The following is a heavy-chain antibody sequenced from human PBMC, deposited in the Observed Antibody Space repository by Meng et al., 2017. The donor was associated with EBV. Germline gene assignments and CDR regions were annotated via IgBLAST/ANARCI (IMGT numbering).Heavy chain of an antibody. CDR3: AREMPGGMATTPYFDY. CDR1: VGTSSSYA. D-gene: IGHD5-24*01. CDR2: IIPILGIA. J-gene: IGHJ4*02. V-gene: IGHV1-69*10. Sequence: GACVNKSWSVVRGSCQASVGTSSSYAIRGVTQAPGPGLEWMGGIIPILGIANYAQKFQGRVTITADKSTSTAYMELSSLRSEDTAVYYCAREMPGGMATTPYFDYWGQGTLVTVSS.